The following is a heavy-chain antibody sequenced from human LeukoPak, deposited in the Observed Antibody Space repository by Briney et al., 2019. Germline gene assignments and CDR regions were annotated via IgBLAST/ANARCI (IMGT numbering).Heavy chain of an antibody. V-gene: IGHV3-30-3*01. CDR3: ARDFDYYGSGSFFDY. Sequence: GSLRLSCAASGFTFSSYAMHWVRQAPGKGLEWVAVISYDGSKKYYADSVKGRFTISRDNSKNTLYLQMNSLRAEDTAVYYCARDFDYYGSGSFFDYWGQGTLVTVSS. D-gene: IGHD3-10*01. CDR1: GFTFSSYA. CDR2: ISYDGSKK. J-gene: IGHJ4*02.